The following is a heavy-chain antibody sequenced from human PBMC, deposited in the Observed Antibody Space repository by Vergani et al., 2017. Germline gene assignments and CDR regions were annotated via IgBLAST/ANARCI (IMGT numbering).Heavy chain of an antibody. CDR1: GFTVSSNY. D-gene: IGHD1-26*01. CDR2: IYSGGST. CDR3: ARGTTLLGGQGSYSDAFDI. V-gene: IGHV3-53*04. Sequence: EVQLVESGGGLVQPGGSLRLSCAASGFTVSSNYMSWVRQAPGKGLEWGSVIYSGGSTYYADSVKGRFTISRHNSKNTLYLQMNSLRAEDTAVYYCARGTTLLGGQGSYSDAFDIWGQGTMVTVSS. J-gene: IGHJ3*02.